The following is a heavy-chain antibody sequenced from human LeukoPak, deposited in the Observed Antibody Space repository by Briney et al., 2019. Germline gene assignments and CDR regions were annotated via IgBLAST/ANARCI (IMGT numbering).Heavy chain of an antibody. J-gene: IGHJ4*02. CDR2: IHPGDSDT. D-gene: IGHD4-17*01. V-gene: IGHV5-51*01. CDR3: VRLDGDYVSFFDY. CDR1: GYSFTTYW. Sequence: GESLKISCKGSGYSFTTYWIGWVRQMPGKGLEWMGIIHPGDSDTRYSPSFQGHVTISADKSMSTAYLQWSSLKASDTAMYYCVRLDGDYVSFFDYWGQGTLVTVSS.